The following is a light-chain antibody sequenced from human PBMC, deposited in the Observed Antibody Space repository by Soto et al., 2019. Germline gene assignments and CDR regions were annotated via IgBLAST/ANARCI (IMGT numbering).Light chain of an antibody. Sequence: QSVLTQPASVSGSPGQSINISCTGTSSDVGSYDVVSWYQQHPGKAPKLIIYEGTKRPPGVSNRLSGSKSGNTASLTISGLQAEDEADYYCCSSAGSRILSWVFGGGTKVPS. CDR2: EGT. CDR3: CSSAGSRILSWV. CDR1: SSDVGSYDV. V-gene: IGLV2-23*01. J-gene: IGLJ3*02.